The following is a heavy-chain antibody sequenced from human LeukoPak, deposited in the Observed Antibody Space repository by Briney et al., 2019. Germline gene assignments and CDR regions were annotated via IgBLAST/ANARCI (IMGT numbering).Heavy chain of an antibody. J-gene: IGHJ4*02. CDR1: VYIFINYG. CDR3: AKTRDTVLNEY. CDR2: ISPYNGHT. V-gene: IGHV1-18*01. Sequence: ASVTVSFKASVYIFINYGISWVRQAPGQGLEWMGWISPYNGHTNYAPNLQDRLTMTTDTSTSTAYMELRSLRSDDTAVYYCAKTRDTVLNEYWGQGTLVTVSS.